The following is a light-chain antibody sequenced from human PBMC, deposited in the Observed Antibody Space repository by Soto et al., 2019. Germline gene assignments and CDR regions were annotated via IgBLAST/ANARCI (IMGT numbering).Light chain of an antibody. J-gene: IGKJ2*01. Sequence: DIQMTQSPSTLFVSVGDTVTITCRASQSINKWLAWYQQKPGKAPKLLIYEVSTLESGVPSTFSGSGSGTEFTLTISSLQPDYIATYYCQQYNSFFGQGTKLELK. CDR1: QSINKW. V-gene: IGKV1-5*03. CDR3: QQYNSF. CDR2: EVS.